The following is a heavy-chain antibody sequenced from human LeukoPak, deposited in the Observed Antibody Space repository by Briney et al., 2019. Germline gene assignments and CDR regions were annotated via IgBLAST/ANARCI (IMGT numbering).Heavy chain of an antibody. D-gene: IGHD1-1*01. CDR1: GFTFSSYW. CDR2: IKYDGNEE. Sequence: GGSLRLSCAASGFTFSSYWMSWMRRAPGKGLEWVANIKYDGNEEYYVDSVKGRFTISRDNAKNSLYLQLNSLRVEDTAVYYCKSGGAAPGSFDYWGQGTLVTVSP. CDR3: KSGGAAPGSFDY. V-gene: IGHV3-7*01. J-gene: IGHJ4*02.